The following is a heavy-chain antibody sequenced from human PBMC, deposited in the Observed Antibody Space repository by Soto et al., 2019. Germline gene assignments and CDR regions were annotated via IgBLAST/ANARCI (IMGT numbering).Heavy chain of an antibody. Sequence: SETLSLTCTVSGGSISSYYWSWIRQPPGKGLEWIGYIYYSGSTNYNPSLKSRVTISVDTSKNQFSLKLSSVTAADTAVYYCARRYGASFDYWVQGALVTVCS. D-gene: IGHD4-17*01. V-gene: IGHV4-59*01. CDR3: ARRYGASFDY. J-gene: IGHJ4*02. CDR2: IYYSGST. CDR1: GGSISSYY.